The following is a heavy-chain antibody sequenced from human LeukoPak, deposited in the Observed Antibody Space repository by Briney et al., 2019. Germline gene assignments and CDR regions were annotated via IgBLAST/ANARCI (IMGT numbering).Heavy chain of an antibody. CDR2: IYYSGST. D-gene: IGHD3-22*01. CDR1: GGSISSSSYY. V-gene: IGHV4-39*07. CDR3: ARDLLGYYDSSSYYYYGMDV. J-gene: IGHJ6*02. Sequence: YPSETLSLTCTVSGGSISSSSYYWGWIRQPPGKGLEWIGSIYYSGSTYYNPSLKSRVTISVDTSKNQFSLKLSSVTAADTAVYYCARDLLGYYDSSSYYYYGMDVWGQGTTVTVSS.